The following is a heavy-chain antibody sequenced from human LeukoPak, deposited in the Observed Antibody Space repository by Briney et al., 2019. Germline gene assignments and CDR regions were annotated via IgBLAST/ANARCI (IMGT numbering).Heavy chain of an antibody. J-gene: IGHJ5*02. D-gene: IGHD3-16*01. CDR3: ARGNYDYVWGSFWFDP. CDR1: GFTFSSYE. CDR2: ISSSGNTI. Sequence: GGSLRLSCAASGFTFSSYEMNWVRQAPGKGLEWVSYISSSGNTIYYADSVKGRFTISRDNAKNSLYLQMNSLRAEDTAVYYCARGNYDYVWGSFWFDPWGQGTLVTVSS. V-gene: IGHV3-48*03.